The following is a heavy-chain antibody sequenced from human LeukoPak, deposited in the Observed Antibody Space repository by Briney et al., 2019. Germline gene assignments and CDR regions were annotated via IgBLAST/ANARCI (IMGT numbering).Heavy chain of an antibody. CDR2: IYHSGST. D-gene: IGHD6-19*01. Sequence: SSETLSLTCAVSGVSISRGGYSWSWIRQPPGKGLEWIGYIYHSGSTNYNPSLKSRVTISVDTSKNQFSLKLSSVTAADTAVYYCARRGIAVAAKGAYYYYYMDVWGKGTTVTISS. CDR3: ARRGIAVAAKGAYYYYYMDV. CDR1: GVSISRGGYS. V-gene: IGHV4-30-4*07. J-gene: IGHJ6*03.